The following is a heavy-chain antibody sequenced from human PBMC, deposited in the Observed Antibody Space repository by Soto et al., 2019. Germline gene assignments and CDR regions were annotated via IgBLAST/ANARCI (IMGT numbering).Heavy chain of an antibody. J-gene: IGHJ6*02. V-gene: IGHV3-23*01. CDR1: GFTFGSYF. D-gene: IGHD1-1*01. Sequence: EVQLLESGGGLVQPGESLRLSCAASGFTFGSYFMNWVRQAPGKGPEWVSDINKDGGRTHYADSVRGRFTISRDNSRNTLDLQMTRLRAEDTALYYCAKDLHWYGMDVWGQGTTVTVSS. CDR2: INKDGGRT. CDR3: AKDLHWYGMDV.